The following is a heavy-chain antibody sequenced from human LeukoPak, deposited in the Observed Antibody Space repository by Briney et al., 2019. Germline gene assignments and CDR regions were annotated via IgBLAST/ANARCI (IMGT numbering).Heavy chain of an antibody. V-gene: IGHV3-23*01. CDR2: ISGSGGNT. CDR1: GFTFSSYA. D-gene: IGHD3-22*01. CDR3: AKSQRNYYDSSGYYLDY. Sequence: PGGSLRLSRAASGFTFSSYAVSWVRQAPGKGLEWVSAISGSGGNTYYADSVKGRFTISRDNSKNTLYLQMNSLRAEDTAVYYCAKSQRNYYDSSGYYLDYWGQGTLVTVSS. J-gene: IGHJ4*02.